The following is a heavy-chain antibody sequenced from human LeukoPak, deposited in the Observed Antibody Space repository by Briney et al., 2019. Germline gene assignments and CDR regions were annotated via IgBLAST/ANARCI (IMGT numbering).Heavy chain of an antibody. D-gene: IGHD1-26*01. J-gene: IGHJ4*02. CDR2: ISYDGSNK. CDR3: AKGELQRY. V-gene: IGHV3-30*18. Sequence: QSGRSLRLSCAASGFTFSSYGMHWVRQAPGKGLEWVAVISYDGSNKYYADSVKGRFTISRDNSKNTLYLQMNSLRAEDTAVYYCAKGELQRYWGQGTLVTVSS. CDR1: GFTFSSYG.